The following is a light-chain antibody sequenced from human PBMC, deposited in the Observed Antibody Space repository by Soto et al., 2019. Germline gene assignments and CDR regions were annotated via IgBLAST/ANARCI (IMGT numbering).Light chain of an antibody. Sequence: QSALTQPRSVSGSPGQSVTISCTGTSSDVGGYNYVSWYQQHPGKAPKLMIYDVSDRPPGVSDRFSGSKSGITASLTISGLQTEDEADYYCISYTDRQSYLFGTGTKVTVL. V-gene: IGLV2-11*01. CDR1: SSDVGGYNY. CDR3: ISYTDRQSYL. CDR2: DVS. J-gene: IGLJ1*01.